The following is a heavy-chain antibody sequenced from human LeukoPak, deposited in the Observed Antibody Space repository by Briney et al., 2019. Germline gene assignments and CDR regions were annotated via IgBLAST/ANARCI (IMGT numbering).Heavy chain of an antibody. Sequence: GASVKVSCKASGYTFTSYGISWVRQAPGQGLEWMGGIIPIFGTANYAQKFQGRVTITADESASTAYMELSSLRSEDTAVYYCALRYSYSWFDPWGQGTLVTVSS. V-gene: IGHV1-69*13. D-gene: IGHD5-18*01. CDR2: IIPIFGTA. CDR1: GYTFTSYG. J-gene: IGHJ5*02. CDR3: ALRYSYSWFDP.